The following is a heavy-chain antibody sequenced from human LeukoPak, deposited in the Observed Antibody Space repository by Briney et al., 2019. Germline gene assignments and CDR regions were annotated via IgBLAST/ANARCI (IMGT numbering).Heavy chain of an antibody. D-gene: IGHD3-10*02. CDR2: ITWKSGAL. CDR3: AKDTMWIDHAMDV. V-gene: IGHV3-9*01. CDR1: GFTFDDFA. J-gene: IGHJ6*02. Sequence: GGSLRLSCVASGFTFDDFAMHWVRQAPGKGLEWVSGITWKSGALGYADSVKGRFTISRDNAKKSLYLQMNSLRPEDTALYYCAKDTMWIDHAMDVWGQGTTVTVSS.